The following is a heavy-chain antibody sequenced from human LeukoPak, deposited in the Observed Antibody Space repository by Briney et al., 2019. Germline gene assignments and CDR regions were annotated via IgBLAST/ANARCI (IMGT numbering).Heavy chain of an antibody. V-gene: IGHV3-53*01. CDR1: GFTVRRKY. CDR2: IYRGGST. CDR3: ARRPY. Sequence: GGSLRLSCAASGFTVRRKYMSWVRQAPGKGVEGGSVIYRGGSTYYADSVKGRFNIPRDNSKNTLYLQINSLSAEDTAVYYCARRPYWGQGTLVTVSS. J-gene: IGHJ4*02.